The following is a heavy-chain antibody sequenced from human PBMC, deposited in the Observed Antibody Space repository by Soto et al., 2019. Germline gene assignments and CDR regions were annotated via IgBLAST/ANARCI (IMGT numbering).Heavy chain of an antibody. V-gene: IGHV1-2*02. Sequence: ASVKVSCKASGYIFTGYHIHWVRQAPGRGLEWMGWINPNRGDTEYAQDFQGRVAMTRDTSFNLVYMEMSGLMSDDTAVYYCARDARGTRGFDEMDIWGQGPTVNVSS. CDR2: INPNRGDT. CDR3: ARDARGTRGFDEMDI. CDR1: GYIFTGYH. D-gene: IGHD3-9*01. J-gene: IGHJ6*02.